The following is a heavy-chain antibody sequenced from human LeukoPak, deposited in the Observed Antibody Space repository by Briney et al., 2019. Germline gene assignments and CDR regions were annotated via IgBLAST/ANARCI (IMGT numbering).Heavy chain of an antibody. CDR3: AKGYCSGGSCSRVGWFDP. Sequence: GGSLRLSCAASGFTFSSYSMNWVRQAPGKGLEWVSSISSSSSYIYYADSVMGRFTISRDNSKNTLFLQMNSLRAEDTAIYYCAKGYCSGGSCSRVGWFDPWGQGTLVTVSS. J-gene: IGHJ5*02. CDR2: ISSSSSYI. CDR1: GFTFSSYS. D-gene: IGHD2-15*01. V-gene: IGHV3-21*04.